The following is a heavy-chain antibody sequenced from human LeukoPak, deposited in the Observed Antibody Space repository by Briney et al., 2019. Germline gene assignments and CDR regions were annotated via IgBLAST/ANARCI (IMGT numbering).Heavy chain of an antibody. CDR3: ASETMVQGSMDV. V-gene: IGHV3-23*01. CDR1: GFTFSSYA. J-gene: IGHJ6*02. D-gene: IGHD3-10*01. Sequence: AGGSLRLSCAASGFTFSSYAMSWVRQAPGKGLEWVSAISGIGGSTYYADSVKGRFTISRDNSKNPLYLQMNSLRAEDTAVYYCASETMVQGSMDVWGQGTTVTVSS. CDR2: ISGIGGST.